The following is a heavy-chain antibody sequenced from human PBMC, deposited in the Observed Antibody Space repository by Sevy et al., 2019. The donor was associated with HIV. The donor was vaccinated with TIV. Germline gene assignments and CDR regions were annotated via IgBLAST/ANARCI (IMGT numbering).Heavy chain of an antibody. CDR3: ARQGGVVDYGMDV. D-gene: IGHD3-3*01. J-gene: IGHJ6*02. CDR2: FYYTGST. CDR1: GGSISPYY. V-gene: IGHV4-59*01. Sequence: SETLSLTCTVSGGSISPYYWSWIRQPPGKGLEWVGYFYYTGSTNYNPSLEGRATISVDASKNQFLLKLTSVTAADTAVYYCARQGGVVDYGMDVWGQGTTVTVSS.